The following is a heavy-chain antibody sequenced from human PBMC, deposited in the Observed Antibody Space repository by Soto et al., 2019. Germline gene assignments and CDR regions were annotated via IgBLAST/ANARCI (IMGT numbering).Heavy chain of an antibody. CDR3: ARSGPLEFFSEL. CDR1: GYTFTRYY. D-gene: IGHD3-3*01. J-gene: IGHJ4*02. V-gene: IGHV1-18*01. CDR2: VSAYNGNT. Sequence: QVQLVQSGAEVKKPGASVKVSCMASGYTFTRYYINWVRQAPGQGLEWMGWVSAYNGNTHYEQKLQGRVTLTTDTFTGTGYMGLRRLGFDDTAGYFLARSGPLEFFSELWGQGTLVTVSS.